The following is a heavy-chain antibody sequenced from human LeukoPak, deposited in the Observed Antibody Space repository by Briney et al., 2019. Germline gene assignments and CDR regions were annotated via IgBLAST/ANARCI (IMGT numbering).Heavy chain of an antibody. CDR3: ARDRRSGLYYYMDV. D-gene: IGHD3-10*01. J-gene: IGHJ6*03. CDR2: IIPIFGTA. V-gene: IGHV1-69*01. CDR1: GGTFSSCA. Sequence: GSSVKVSCKASGGTFSSCAISWVRQAPGQGLEWMGGIIPIFGTANYAQKFQGRVTITADESTSTAYMELSSLRSEDTAVYYCARDRRSGLYYYMDVWGKGTTVTISS.